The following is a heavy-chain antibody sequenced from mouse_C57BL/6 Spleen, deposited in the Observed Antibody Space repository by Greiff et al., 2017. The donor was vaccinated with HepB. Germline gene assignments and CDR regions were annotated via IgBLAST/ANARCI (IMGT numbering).Heavy chain of an antibody. V-gene: IGHV14-3*01. Sequence: VQLKQSVAELVRPGASVKLSCTASGFNIKNTYMHWVKQRPEQGLEWIGRIDPANGNTKYAPKVQGKATITADTSSNTAYLQLSSLTSEDTAIYYCARWYYGSSPYFDYWGQGTTLTVSS. J-gene: IGHJ2*01. CDR2: IDPANGNT. CDR1: GFNIKNTY. CDR3: ARWYYGSSPYFDY. D-gene: IGHD1-1*01.